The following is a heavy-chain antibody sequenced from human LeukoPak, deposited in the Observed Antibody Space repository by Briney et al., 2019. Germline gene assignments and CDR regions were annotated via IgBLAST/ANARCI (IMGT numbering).Heavy chain of an antibody. J-gene: IGHJ3*02. CDR1: GFTLRNFW. V-gene: IGHV3-7*05. D-gene: IGHD2-21*01. CDR2: IKEDGSEK. Sequence: GGSLRLSCAASGFTLRNFWMSWVRQAPGKGLEWVANIKEDGSEKYYVESVWGRFTISRDNAKNSLYVQMNSLRAEDTAVYYCARGIEGAVDIWGQGTTVTVSS. CDR3: ARGIEGAVDI.